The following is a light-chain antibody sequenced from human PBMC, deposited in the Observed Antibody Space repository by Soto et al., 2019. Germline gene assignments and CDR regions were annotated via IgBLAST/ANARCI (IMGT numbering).Light chain of an antibody. CDR3: LHDYNYPRT. CDR1: QGIRSE. CDR2: AAS. J-gene: IGKJ1*01. V-gene: IGKV1-6*01. Sequence: AIQMTQSPSSLSASVGDRVIITCRASQGIRSELAWYQQKPGKAPVLLIYAASTLQPGVPYRFSGSGSGTDFTLTISNLQPEDFATYYCLHDYNYPRTFGQGTKVEIK.